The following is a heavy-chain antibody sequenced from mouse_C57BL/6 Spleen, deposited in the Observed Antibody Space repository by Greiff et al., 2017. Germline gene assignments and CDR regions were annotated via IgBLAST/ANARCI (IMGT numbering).Heavy chain of an antibody. CDR1: GYTFTSYW. Sequence: QVQLQQPGAELVKPGASVKLSCKASGYTFTSYWITWVKQRPGQGLEWIGDIYPGSGSTNYNEKFKSKATLTVDTSSSTAYMQLSSLTSEVSAVYYCALITTVAYYFDDWGQGTTLTVSS. CDR3: ALITTVAYYFDD. CDR2: IYPGSGST. V-gene: IGHV1-55*01. D-gene: IGHD1-1*01. J-gene: IGHJ2*01.